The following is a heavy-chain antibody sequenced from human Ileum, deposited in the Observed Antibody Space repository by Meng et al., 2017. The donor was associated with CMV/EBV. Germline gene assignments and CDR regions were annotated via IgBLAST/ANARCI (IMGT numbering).Heavy chain of an antibody. D-gene: IGHD5-12*01. J-gene: IGHJ4*02. CDR3: ARAGYSGNSYEGRGVLDF. CDR1: GYKFTGSY. Sequence: ASVKVSCKASGYKFTGSYIHWVRQAPGQGLEWMAWINPNTGVTNFAQNFQARVTMTTDTSINTAYMELTRLTFDDTAVYYCARAGYSGNSYEGRGVLDFWGQGTLVTVSS. V-gene: IGHV1-2*02. CDR2: INPNTGVT.